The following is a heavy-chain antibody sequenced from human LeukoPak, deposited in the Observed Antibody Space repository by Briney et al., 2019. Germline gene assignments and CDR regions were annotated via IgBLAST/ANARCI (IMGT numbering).Heavy chain of an antibody. CDR3: ARVGGVNSVVY. V-gene: IGHV4-31*03. Sequence: SQTLSLTCTVSGGSISSGGYYWSWIRQHPGKGLEWIGYIYYSGSTYYNPSLKSRVTISIDTSKNQFSLKLNSVTAADTAVYYCARVGGVNSVVYWGQGTLVTVSS. CDR1: GGSISSGGYY. J-gene: IGHJ4*02. D-gene: IGHD2-21*01. CDR2: IYYSGST.